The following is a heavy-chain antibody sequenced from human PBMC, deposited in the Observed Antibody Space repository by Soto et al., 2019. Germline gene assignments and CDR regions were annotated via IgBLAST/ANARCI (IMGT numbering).Heavy chain of an antibody. CDR1: GFTFSSYA. D-gene: IGHD2-2*01. V-gene: IGHV3-23*01. CDR2: ISGSGGST. CDR3: AKILSVVIVVVPTFDP. J-gene: IGHJ5*02. Sequence: GGSLRLSCAASGFTFSSYAMSWVRQAPGKGLEWVSAISGSGGSTYYADSVKGRFTISRDNSKNTLYLQMNSLRAEDTAVYYCAKILSVVIVVVPTFDPWGQGTLVTVSS.